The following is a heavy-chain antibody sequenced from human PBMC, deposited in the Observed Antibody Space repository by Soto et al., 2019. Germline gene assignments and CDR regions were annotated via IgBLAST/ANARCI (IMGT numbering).Heavy chain of an antibody. CDR1: GYTFTSYG. CDR3: AITSSGPQEAFDI. D-gene: IGHD6-19*01. J-gene: IGHJ3*02. Sequence: ASVKVPCKASGYTFTSYGISWVRQAPGQGLEWMGWISAYNGYTNYAQKLQGRVTMTTDTSSSTAYMELRSLRSDDTAVYYCAITSSGPQEAFDIWGQGTMVTVSS. CDR2: ISAYNGYT. V-gene: IGHV1-18*01.